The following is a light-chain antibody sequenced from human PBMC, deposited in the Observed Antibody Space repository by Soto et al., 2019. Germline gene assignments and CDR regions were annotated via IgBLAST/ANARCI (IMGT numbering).Light chain of an antibody. CDR2: EGS. J-gene: IGLJ1*01. V-gene: IGLV2-23*01. Sequence: QSALTQPASVSGSPGQSITISCTGTSSDIGNYNLVSWYQQHPGKAPKLMIYEGSKRPSGVSNRFSGSKFGNTASLTISGLQAEDEADYYCCSYAGSSTPYVFGTGTKVTVL. CDR1: SSDIGNYNL. CDR3: CSYAGSSTPYV.